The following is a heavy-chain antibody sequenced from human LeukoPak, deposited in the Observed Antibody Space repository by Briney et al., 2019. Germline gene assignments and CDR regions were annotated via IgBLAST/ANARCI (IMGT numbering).Heavy chain of an antibody. Sequence: PVNVSCKASGGTFSSYAISWVRQAPGQGLEWMGGIIPIFGTANYAQKFQGRVTITADESTSTAYMELSSLRSEDTAVYYCARGDFWSAHYTGYYYYYMDVWGKGTTVTVSS. D-gene: IGHD3-3*01. J-gene: IGHJ6*03. CDR2: IIPIFGTA. CDR3: ARGDFWSAHYTGYYYYYMDV. CDR1: GGTFSSYA. V-gene: IGHV1-69*13.